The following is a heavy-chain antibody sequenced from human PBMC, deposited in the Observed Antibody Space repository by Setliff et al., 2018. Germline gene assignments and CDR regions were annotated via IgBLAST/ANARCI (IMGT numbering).Heavy chain of an antibody. CDR2: ISSSGSTI. D-gene: IGHD4-17*01. Sequence: GGSLRLSCAASGFTFSTYEMNWVRQAPGKGLEWVSYISSSGSTIYYVDSVKGRFTISRDNAKNSLYLQMNSLRAEDTAVYYCARGPLGDYADFYYYMDVWGMGTTVTVSS. J-gene: IGHJ6*03. CDR3: ARGPLGDYADFYYYMDV. CDR1: GFTFSTYE. V-gene: IGHV3-48*03.